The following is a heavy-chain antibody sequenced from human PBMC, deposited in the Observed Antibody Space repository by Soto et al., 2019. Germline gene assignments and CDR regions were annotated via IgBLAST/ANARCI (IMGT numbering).Heavy chain of an antibody. CDR3: ARHTYDFWSGYEFNWFDP. D-gene: IGHD3-3*01. V-gene: IGHV4-59*08. J-gene: IGHJ5*02. CDR1: GGSISSYY. Sequence: SETLSLTCTVSGGSISSYYWSWIRQPPGKGLEWIGYIYYSGSTNYNPSLKSRVTISVDTSKNQVSLKLSSVTAADTAVYYCARHTYDFWSGYEFNWFDPWGQGNLVTVS. CDR2: IYYSGST.